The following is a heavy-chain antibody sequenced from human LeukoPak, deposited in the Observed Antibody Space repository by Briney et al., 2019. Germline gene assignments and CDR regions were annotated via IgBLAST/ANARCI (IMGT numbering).Heavy chain of an antibody. CDR2: IRSKVNNYAT. J-gene: IGHJ4*02. Sequence: PGRSLRLSCAASGFTFSGSAMHWVRQASGKGLEWVGRIRSKVNNYATAYAASMKGRFTISRDDSKNTAYLQLNSLETEDTAVYYCTRHQGAGGSGVDYWGQGTLVTVSS. CDR1: GFTFSGSA. V-gene: IGHV3-73*01. CDR3: TRHQGAGGSGVDY. D-gene: IGHD2-15*01.